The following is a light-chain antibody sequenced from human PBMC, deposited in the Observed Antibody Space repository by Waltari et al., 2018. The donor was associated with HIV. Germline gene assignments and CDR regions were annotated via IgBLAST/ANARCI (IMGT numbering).Light chain of an antibody. CDR2: RDN. CDR1: SSNIGDNY. Sequence: QSVLAQPPSASGTPGQRVTISCSGSSSNIGDNYVYWYQQIPGTTPKLLIYRDNQWPSGVPDRCSGSKSGTSASLAISVLRSEDEAIYFCATWDDRLSGVLFGGGTKLTVL. J-gene: IGLJ2*01. CDR3: ATWDDRLSGVL. V-gene: IGLV1-47*01.